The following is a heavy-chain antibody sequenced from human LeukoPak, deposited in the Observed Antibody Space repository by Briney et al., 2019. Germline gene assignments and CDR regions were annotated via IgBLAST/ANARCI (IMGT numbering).Heavy chain of an antibody. CDR2: INPNSGGT. J-gene: IGHJ5*02. Sequence: VASVKVSCKASGYTFTGYYFHWVRQAPEQGLEWMGWINPNSGGTNYAQKFQGRVTMTRDTSISTAYMELSRLRSDDTAVYYCARARTTGTTRRFDPWGQGTLVTVSS. CDR1: GYTFTGYY. V-gene: IGHV1-2*02. CDR3: ARARTTGTTRRFDP. D-gene: IGHD1-1*01.